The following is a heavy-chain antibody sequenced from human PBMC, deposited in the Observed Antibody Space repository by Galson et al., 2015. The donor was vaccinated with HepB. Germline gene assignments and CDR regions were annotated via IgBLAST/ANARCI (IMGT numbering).Heavy chain of an antibody. CDR2: XHVXXGNX. D-gene: IGHD3-9*01. V-gene: IGHV1-18*04. Sequence: SVKVSCKXSGYTFINYGFSWXRQVPGQGLEWXXWXHVXXGNXHXXQRLQGRVTLTIDTSTSTAYMELRXLRSDDTAVYYXARXIDWNVDYWGQGTLVTVSS. CDR1: GYTFINYG. J-gene: IGHJ4*02. CDR3: ARXIDWNVDY.